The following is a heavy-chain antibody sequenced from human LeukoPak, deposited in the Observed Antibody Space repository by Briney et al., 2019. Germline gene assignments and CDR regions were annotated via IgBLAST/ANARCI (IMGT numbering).Heavy chain of an antibody. CDR2: ISISSSYI. D-gene: IGHD4-17*01. Sequence: GGSLRLSYAASGFTFSSYSMNWVRQAPGKGLEWVSSISISSSYIYYADSVKGRFTVSRDHAKNSLYLQMNSLRAEDTAVYFCARGLTDYGGNPGSVYYSDYWGQGTLVTVSS. CDR1: GFTFSSYS. J-gene: IGHJ4*02. CDR3: ARGLTDYGGNPGSVYYSDY. V-gene: IGHV3-21*01.